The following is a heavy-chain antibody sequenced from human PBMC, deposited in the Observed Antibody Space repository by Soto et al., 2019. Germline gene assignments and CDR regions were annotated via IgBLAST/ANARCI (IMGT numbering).Heavy chain of an antibody. D-gene: IGHD3-10*01. J-gene: IGHJ4*02. CDR1: GGSMNFYY. CDR2: VYDTGTT. V-gene: IGHV4-59*01. Sequence: LSLTCNVSGGSMNFYYWMWIRQPPGKGLEWIGSVYDTGTTSYNSSLKSRVTMSVDTSKSQFSLNLISVTAADTAVYYCARGRGGHFDSWGQGTLVTVS. CDR3: ARGRGGHFDS.